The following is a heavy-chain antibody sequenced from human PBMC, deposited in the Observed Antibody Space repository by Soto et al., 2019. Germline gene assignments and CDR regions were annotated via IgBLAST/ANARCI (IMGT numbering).Heavy chain of an antibody. Sequence: EVQLLESGGGLVQPGGSLRLSCAASGFTFSSYAMSWVRQAPGKGLEWVSAISGSGGSTYYADSVKGRFTISRDNSKNTLYLQMNSLRAEDTAVYYCAKDMNPGYVVVVAALDYWGQGPLVTVSS. CDR3: AKDMNPGYVVVVAALDY. D-gene: IGHD2-15*01. CDR1: GFTFSSYA. J-gene: IGHJ4*02. V-gene: IGHV3-23*01. CDR2: ISGSGGST.